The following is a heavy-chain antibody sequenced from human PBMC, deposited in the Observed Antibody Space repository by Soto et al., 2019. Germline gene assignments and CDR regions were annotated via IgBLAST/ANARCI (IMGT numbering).Heavy chain of an antibody. V-gene: IGHV4-31*03. J-gene: IGHJ3*02. Sequence: SETLSLTCSVSGGSVSSGAYFWSWIRRHPGKGLEWIGYIYYSGSTYSNPSLKSRVTISLDTSKNQFSLKLSSVTAADTAVYYCASRYHSSGYNDAFDIWGQGTMVTVSS. CDR2: IYYSGST. CDR1: GGSVSSGAYF. D-gene: IGHD3-22*01. CDR3: ASRYHSSGYNDAFDI.